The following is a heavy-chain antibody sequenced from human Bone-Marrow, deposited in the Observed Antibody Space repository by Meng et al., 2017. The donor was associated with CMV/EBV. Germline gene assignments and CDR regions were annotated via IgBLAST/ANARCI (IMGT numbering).Heavy chain of an antibody. CDR3: ARDSEWELRAGVSY. CDR2: ISYDGSNK. V-gene: IGHV3-30*04. Sequence: GESLKISCAASGFTFSSYAMHWVRQAPGKGLEWVAVISYDGSNKYYADSVKGRFTISRDNSKNTLYLQMNSLRAEDTAVYYFARDSEWELRAGVSYWGQGTLVTVSS. D-gene: IGHD1-26*01. CDR1: GFTFSSYA. J-gene: IGHJ4*01.